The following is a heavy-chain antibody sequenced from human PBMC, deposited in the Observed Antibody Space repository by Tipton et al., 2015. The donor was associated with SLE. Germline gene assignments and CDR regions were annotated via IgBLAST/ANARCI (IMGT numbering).Heavy chain of an antibody. D-gene: IGHD4-23*01. V-gene: IGHV3-66*01. CDR1: GFTVSSNY. Sequence: SLRLSCAASGFTVSSNYMSWVRQAPGKGLEWVSVIYSGGSTYYADSVKGRFTISRDNSKNTLYLQMNSLRAEDTAVYYCARATTVVNAFDIWGQGTMVTVSS. J-gene: IGHJ3*02. CDR3: ARATTVVNAFDI. CDR2: IYSGGST.